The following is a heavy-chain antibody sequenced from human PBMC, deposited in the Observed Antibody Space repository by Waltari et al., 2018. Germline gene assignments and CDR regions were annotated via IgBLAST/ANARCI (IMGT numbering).Heavy chain of an antibody. D-gene: IGHD6-6*01. V-gene: IGHV5-51*01. CDR3: ARVAARLYYYYYMDV. CDR2: IYPGDSDT. CDR1: GYSFTSYW. J-gene: IGHJ6*03. Sequence: GQSGAEVKKPGESLKISCKGSGYSFTSYWIGWVRQMPGKGLEWTGIIYPGDSDTRYSPSFQGQVTISADKSISTAYLQWSSLKASDTAMYYCARVAARLYYYYYMDVWGKGTTVTVSS.